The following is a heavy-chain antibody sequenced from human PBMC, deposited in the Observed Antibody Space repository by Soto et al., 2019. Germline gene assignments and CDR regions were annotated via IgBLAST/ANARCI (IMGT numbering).Heavy chain of an antibody. CDR3: AKAYFVWSSEQPYYFDY. Sequence: EVQLLDSGGGLVQPGGSLRLSCAASGFTFSNYAMTWVRQGPGKGLEWVSGISGSGGRSYYADSVKGRFTISRDNSKRTLYLQMNSLTSEYTAVYYCAKAYFVWSSEQPYYFDYWGQGTLVTVSS. D-gene: IGHD3-16*01. V-gene: IGHV3-23*01. J-gene: IGHJ4*02. CDR1: GFTFSNYA. CDR2: ISGSGGRS.